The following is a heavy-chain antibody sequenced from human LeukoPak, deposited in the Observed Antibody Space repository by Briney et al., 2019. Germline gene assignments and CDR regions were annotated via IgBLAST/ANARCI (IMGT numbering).Heavy chain of an antibody. CDR3: ATRAMGTKSIDY. J-gene: IGHJ4*02. D-gene: IGHD1-14*01. V-gene: IGHV4-39*01. CDR1: GGSISRSDYF. Sequence: SETLSLTCTVSGGSISRSDYFWGWIRQPPGKGLEWIGSMYYSGSTYYSPSLKSRVTMSVDPLKNQFSLKLSSVTAADTAIYYCATRAMGTKSIDYWGQGTLVTVSS. CDR2: MYYSGST.